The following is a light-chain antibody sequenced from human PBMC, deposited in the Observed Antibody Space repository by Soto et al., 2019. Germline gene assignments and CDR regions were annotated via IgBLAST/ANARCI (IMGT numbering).Light chain of an antibody. CDR3: TSYTSSSTLV. V-gene: IGLV2-14*01. CDR1: SGDVGGYNY. Sequence: QSVLTQPASVSGSPGQSITISCTGTSGDVGGYNYVSWYQQHPGKAPKLMIYEVSNRPSGVSNRFSGSKSGNTASLTISGLQAADEADYYCTSYTSSSTLVFGGGTKLTVL. J-gene: IGLJ3*02. CDR2: EVS.